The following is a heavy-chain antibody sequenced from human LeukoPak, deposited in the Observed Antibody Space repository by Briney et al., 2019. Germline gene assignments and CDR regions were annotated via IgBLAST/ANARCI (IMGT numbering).Heavy chain of an antibody. V-gene: IGHV1-18*01. CDR3: ARGRDNYDILTPLDY. Sequence: ASVKVSCKASGYTFTSYGISWVRQAPGQGLEWMGWISAYNGNTNYAQKLQGRVTMTTDTSTSTAYMELRSLRSDDTAVYYCARGRDNYDILTPLDYWGQGTLVTVSS. CDR1: GYTFTSYG. D-gene: IGHD3-9*01. J-gene: IGHJ4*02. CDR2: ISAYNGNT.